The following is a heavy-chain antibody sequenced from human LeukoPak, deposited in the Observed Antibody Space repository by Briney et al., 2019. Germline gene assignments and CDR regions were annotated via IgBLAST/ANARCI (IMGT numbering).Heavy chain of an antibody. V-gene: IGHV1-69*04. CDR2: IIPILGIA. CDR1: GGTFSSYT. Sequence: SVKVSCKASGGTFSSYTISWVRQAPGQGLEWMGRIIPILGIANYAQKFQGRVTITAEKSTSTAYMELSSLRSEDTAVYYCARDRSPKGGSYPLDYWGQGTLVTVSS. J-gene: IGHJ4*02. D-gene: IGHD1-26*01. CDR3: ARDRSPKGGSYPLDY.